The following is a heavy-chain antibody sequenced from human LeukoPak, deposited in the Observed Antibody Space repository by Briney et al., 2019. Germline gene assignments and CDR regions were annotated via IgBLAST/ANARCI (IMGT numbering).Heavy chain of an antibody. CDR1: GFTFSSYA. CDR3: AEPIVDTAMVPYFDY. Sequence: GGSLRLSCAASGFTFSSYAMSWVRQAPGKGLEWVSAISGSGGSTYYADSVRGRFTISRDNSKNTLYLQMNSLRAEDTAVYYCAEPIVDTAMVPYFDYWGQGTLVTVSS. CDR2: ISGSGGST. J-gene: IGHJ4*02. D-gene: IGHD5-18*01. V-gene: IGHV3-23*01.